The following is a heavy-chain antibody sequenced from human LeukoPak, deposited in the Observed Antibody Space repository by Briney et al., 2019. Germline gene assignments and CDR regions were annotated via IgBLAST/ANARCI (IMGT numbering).Heavy chain of an antibody. CDR1: GFTFSSYT. V-gene: IGHV3-21*01. Sequence: GGSLRLSCAASGFTFSSYTMNWVRQAPGKGLEWVAAISSSSRDIFYADSVKGRFSISRDNTQNSLYLQMNSLRAEDTAVYYCAELGITMIGGVWGKGTTVTISS. CDR2: ISSSSRDI. D-gene: IGHD3-10*02. J-gene: IGHJ6*04. CDR3: AELGITMIGGV.